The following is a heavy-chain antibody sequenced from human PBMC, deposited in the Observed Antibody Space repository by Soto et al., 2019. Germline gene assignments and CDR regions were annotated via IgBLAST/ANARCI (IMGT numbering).Heavy chain of an antibody. CDR1: GFTFSNAW. D-gene: IGHD2-15*01. Sequence: GGSLRLSCAASGFTFSNAWMSWVRQAPGKGLEWVGRIKSKTDGGTTDYAAPVKGRFTISRDDSKNTLYLQMNSLKTEDTAVYYCTTDSFLGYCSGGSCYSDYWGQGTLVTVSS. V-gene: IGHV3-15*01. J-gene: IGHJ4*02. CDR2: IKSKTDGGTT. CDR3: TTDSFLGYCSGGSCYSDY.